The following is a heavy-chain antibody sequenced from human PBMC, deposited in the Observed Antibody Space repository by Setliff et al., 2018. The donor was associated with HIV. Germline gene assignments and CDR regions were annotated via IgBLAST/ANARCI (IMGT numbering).Heavy chain of an antibody. D-gene: IGHD3-22*01. CDR1: GYTFTSYY. V-gene: IGHV1-46*01. Sequence: ASVKVSCKASGYTFTSYYLHWVRQALGQGLEWMGMINPSGGSASYAQKFQGRVTMSRDTSTSTVYMELSSLRSEDTAVYYCARDYLDSSAYHFETWGQGTRVTVSS. J-gene: IGHJ5*02. CDR3: ARDYLDSSAYHFET. CDR2: INPSGGSA.